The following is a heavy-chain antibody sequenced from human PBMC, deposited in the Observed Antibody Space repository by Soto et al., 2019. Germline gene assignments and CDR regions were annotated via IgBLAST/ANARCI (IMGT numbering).Heavy chain of an antibody. J-gene: IGHJ4*02. CDR2: IIPVVGTT. D-gene: IGHD2-8*01. V-gene: IGHV1-69*06. CDR3: ARGLLYATTDFDY. Sequence: QVQLVQSGAEVKKPGSSVKVSCKASGDTFTTNSLNWVRQAPGQGLEWMGGIIPVVGTTKYAQKYQDSVTITGDKSTNAASMELSRLRSDDTAVYYCARGLLYATTDFDYWGQGTPVAVSS. CDR1: GDTFTTNS.